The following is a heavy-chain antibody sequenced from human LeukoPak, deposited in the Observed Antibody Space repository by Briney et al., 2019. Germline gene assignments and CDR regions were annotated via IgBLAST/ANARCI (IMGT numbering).Heavy chain of an antibody. D-gene: IGHD5-12*01. CDR3: ARGEGYSGHAD. J-gene: IGHJ4*02. CDR2: ISGSGGST. Sequence: GGSLRLSCAASGFTFSSYAMSWVRQAPGKGLEWVSVISGSGGSTFYADSVKSRFTISRDNSKNTLYLQMNSLRAEDTAVYYCARGEGYSGHADWGQGTLVTVSS. V-gene: IGHV3-23*01. CDR1: GFTFSSYA.